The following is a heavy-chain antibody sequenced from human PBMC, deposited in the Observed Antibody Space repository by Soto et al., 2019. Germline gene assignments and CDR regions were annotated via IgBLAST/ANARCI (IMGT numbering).Heavy chain of an antibody. CDR2: ISAYNGNT. CDR1: GYTFTSYG. J-gene: IGHJ6*02. V-gene: IGHV1-18*04. CDR3: ARDPYDSSGRSYYYYGMDV. D-gene: IGHD3-22*01. Sequence: ASVKVSCKASGYTFTSYGISWVRQAPGQGLEWMGWISAYNGNTNYAQKLQGRVTMTTDTSTSTAYMELRSLRSDDTAVYYCARDPYDSSGRSYYYYGMDVWGQGTTVTVS.